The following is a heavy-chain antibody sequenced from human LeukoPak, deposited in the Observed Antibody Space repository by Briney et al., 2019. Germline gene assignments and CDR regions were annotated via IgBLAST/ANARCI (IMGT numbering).Heavy chain of an antibody. CDR2: LRYDGSNK. CDR3: AKGGLYYYDSSGYYPIY. V-gene: IGHV3-30*02. D-gene: IGHD3-22*01. CDR1: GFTFSSYG. Sequence: QPGGSLRLSCAASGFTFSSYGMHWVRQAPGKGLEWVAFLRYDGSNKYYADSVKGRFTISRDNSKNTLYLQMNSLRAEDTAVYYCAKGGLYYYDSSGYYPIYWGQGTLVTVSS. J-gene: IGHJ4*02.